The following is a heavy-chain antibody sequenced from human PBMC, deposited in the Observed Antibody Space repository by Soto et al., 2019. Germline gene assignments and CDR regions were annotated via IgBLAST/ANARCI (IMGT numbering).Heavy chain of an antibody. Sequence: GGSLRLSCAASGFTFSSYGMHWVRQAPGKGLEWVAVISYGGSNKYYADSVKGRFTISRDNSKNTLYLQMNSLRAEDTAVYYCANSAYYYGSGSSNKGAPFDYWGQGTLVTVSS. CDR2: ISYGGSNK. CDR3: ANSAYYYGSGSSNKGAPFDY. D-gene: IGHD3-10*01. CDR1: GFTFSSYG. V-gene: IGHV3-30*18. J-gene: IGHJ4*02.